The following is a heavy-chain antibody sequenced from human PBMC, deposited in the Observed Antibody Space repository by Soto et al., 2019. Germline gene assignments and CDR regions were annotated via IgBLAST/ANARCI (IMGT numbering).Heavy chain of an antibody. V-gene: IGHV3-73*01. CDR1: GFTFSGSA. D-gene: IGHD4-17*01. CDR3: TRPYDYGDLGDMDV. CDR2: IRSKANSYAT. J-gene: IGHJ6*03. Sequence: GGSLRLSCAASGFTFSGSAMHWVRQASGKGLEWVGRIRSKANSYATAYAASVKGRFTISRDDSKNTAYLQMNSLKTEDTAVYYCTRPYDYGDLGDMDVWGKGTTVTVSS.